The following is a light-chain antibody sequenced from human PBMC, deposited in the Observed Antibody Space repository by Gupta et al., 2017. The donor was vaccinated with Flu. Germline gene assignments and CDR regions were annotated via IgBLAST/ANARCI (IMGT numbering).Light chain of an antibody. CDR1: QGLVYIDGNTY. Sequence: DGASTQSPFSLPFTLGQPSSIACRSSQGLVYIDGNTYLHWFQQRPGQSPRRLIYQVSYRDSGVPDRFSGSGSGTDFTLKISRVEAEDVGIYFCMQGAHWPWAFGQGTTVEIK. V-gene: IGKV2-30*01. CDR3: MQGAHWPWA. J-gene: IGKJ1*01. CDR2: QVS.